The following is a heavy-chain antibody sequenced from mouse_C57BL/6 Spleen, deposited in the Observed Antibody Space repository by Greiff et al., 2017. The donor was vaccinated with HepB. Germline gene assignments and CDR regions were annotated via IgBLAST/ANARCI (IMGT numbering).Heavy chain of an antibody. Sequence: QVQLQQPGAELVRPGSSVKLSCKASGYTFTSYWMHWVKQRPIQGLEWIGNIDPSDSETHYNQKFKDKATLTVDKSSSTAYMQLRSLTSEDSAVYYCSRSHYYSGSKNFDYWGQGTTLTVSS. J-gene: IGHJ2*01. CDR2: IDPSDSET. V-gene: IGHV1-52*01. CDR3: SRSHYYSGSKNFDY. CDR1: GYTFTSYW. D-gene: IGHD1-1*01.